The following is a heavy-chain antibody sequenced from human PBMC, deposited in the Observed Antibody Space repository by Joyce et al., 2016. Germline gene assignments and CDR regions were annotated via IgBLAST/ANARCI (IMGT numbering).Heavy chain of an antibody. CDR3: ARGLSAFDYSNYAGYDY. J-gene: IGHJ4*02. V-gene: IGHV4-34*01. CDR2: INHSGST. Sequence: QVQLQQWGAGLLKPSETLSLTCAVYGVSFSGYYWSWIRQPPGKGLEWIGEINHSGSTNYNPSLESRVTISVDTSKNQFSLRLSSVTAADTAVYYCARGLSAFDYSNYAGYDYWGQGTLVTVSS. CDR1: GVSFSGYY. D-gene: IGHD4-11*01.